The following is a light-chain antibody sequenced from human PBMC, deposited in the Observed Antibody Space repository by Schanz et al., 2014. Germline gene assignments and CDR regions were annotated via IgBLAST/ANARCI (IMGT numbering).Light chain of an antibody. CDR3: QQYGSLPGT. J-gene: IGKJ1*01. CDR1: QSLSNSH. CDR2: GAS. Sequence: IVLTQSPGTLSLSPGESATLSCRASQSLSNSHLAWYKQKSGQAPRLLIYGASRRATGIPDRFSGSGSETDFTLTISRLEPEDFAVYYCQQYGSLPGTFGQGTKVEIK. V-gene: IGKV3-20*01.